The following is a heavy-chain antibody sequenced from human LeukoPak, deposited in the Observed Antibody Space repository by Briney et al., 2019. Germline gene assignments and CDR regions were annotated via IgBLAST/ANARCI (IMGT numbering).Heavy chain of an antibody. CDR1: GGSISSSSYY. J-gene: IGHJ4*02. Sequence: SETLSLTCTVSGGSISSSSYYWGWIRQPPGKGLEWIGSIYYSGSTYYNPSLKSRVTISVDTSKNQFSLKLSSVTAADTAVYYCARGVVRGVHIDYWGQGTLVTVSS. CDR3: ARGVVRGVHIDY. D-gene: IGHD3-10*01. V-gene: IGHV4-39*07. CDR2: IYYSGST.